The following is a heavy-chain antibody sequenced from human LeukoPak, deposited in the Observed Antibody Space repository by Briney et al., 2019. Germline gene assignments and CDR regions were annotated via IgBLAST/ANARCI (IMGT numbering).Heavy chain of an antibody. Sequence: GGSLRLSCAASGFTFSKVWMSWVRQAPGKGLEWVGRIKGKTDGGTSDYAAPVKGRFTISRDDSKTTLYLQMNSLKTEDTAVYYCAKLLYYYDSSQPYWGQGTLVTVSS. V-gene: IGHV3-15*01. D-gene: IGHD3-22*01. CDR1: GFTFSKVW. CDR3: AKLLYYYDSSQPY. CDR2: IKGKTDGGTS. J-gene: IGHJ4*02.